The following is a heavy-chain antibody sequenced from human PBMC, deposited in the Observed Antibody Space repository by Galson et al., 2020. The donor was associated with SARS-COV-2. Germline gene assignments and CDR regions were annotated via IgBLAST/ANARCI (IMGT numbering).Heavy chain of an antibody. CDR2: IIPYLGLA. Sequence: SVKVSCKASGGTFSNDAISWVRQAPGQGLEWMGGIIPYLGLANYAQQFQGRVPITADKSTSTAYMEVRSLRSEDTAVYYCARGERGYDPFWVRYYNYAMDVWGQGTTVTVSS. J-gene: IGHJ6*02. CDR1: GGTFSNDA. D-gene: IGHD5-12*01. CDR3: ARGERGYDPFWVRYYNYAMDV. V-gene: IGHV1-69*10.